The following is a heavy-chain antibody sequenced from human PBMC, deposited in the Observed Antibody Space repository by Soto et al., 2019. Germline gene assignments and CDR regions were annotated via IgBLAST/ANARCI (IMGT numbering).Heavy chain of an antibody. CDR2: INPSGGST. V-gene: IGHV1-46*01. Sequence: ASVKVSCKASGYTFTSYYMHWVRQAPGQGLEWMGIINPSGGSTSYAQKFQGRVTMTRDTSTSTVYMELSSLRSEDTAVYYCARAGASRDGYKRGSSAYFDYWGQGTLVTVSS. J-gene: IGHJ4*02. D-gene: IGHD3-16*01. CDR3: ARAGASRDGYKRGSSAYFDY. CDR1: GYTFTSYY.